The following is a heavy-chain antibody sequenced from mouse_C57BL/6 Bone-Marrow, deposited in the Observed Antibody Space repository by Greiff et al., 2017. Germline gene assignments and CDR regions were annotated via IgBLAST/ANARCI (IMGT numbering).Heavy chain of an antibody. J-gene: IGHJ4*01. CDR2: IDPNSGGT. CDR1: GYTFTSYW. Sequence: QVQLQQPGAELVKPGASVKLSCKASGYTFTSYWMHWVKQRPGRGLEWIGRIDPNSGGTKYNEKFKSKATLTVDKPSSTAYMQRSSLTSEASAVYYCAGMVTTKDYYYAMDYWGQGTSVTVSS. CDR3: AGMVTTKDYYYAMDY. D-gene: IGHD2-2*01. V-gene: IGHV1-72*01.